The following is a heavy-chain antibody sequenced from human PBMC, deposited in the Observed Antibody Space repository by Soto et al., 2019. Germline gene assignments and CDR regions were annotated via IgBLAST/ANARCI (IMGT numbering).Heavy chain of an antibody. CDR2: IKQDGSKK. D-gene: IGHD5-12*01. J-gene: IGHJ5*02. CDR3: ARELHVDIVRGWFDP. V-gene: IGHV3-7*03. CDR1: GFTFSSYW. Sequence: GGSLRLSWAASGFTFSSYWMSWVRQAPGKGLEWVANIKQDGSKKYYVDSVKGRFTISRDKAKNSLYLQMNSMRAAHTGVYYCARELHVDIVRGWFDPGGQGTLVTVSS.